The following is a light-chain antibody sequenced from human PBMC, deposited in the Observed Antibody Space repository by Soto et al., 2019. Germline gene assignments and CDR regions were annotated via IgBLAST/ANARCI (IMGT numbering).Light chain of an antibody. CDR3: QQRSNWPQWT. CDR2: DAS. J-gene: IGKJ1*01. V-gene: IGKV3-11*01. Sequence: EIVLTQSPATLSLSPGERATLSCRASQSVSSYLAWSQQKPGQAPRLLIYDASNRATGIPARFSGSGSGTDFTLTISSLEPEDFAVYYCQQRSNWPQWTFGQGTKV. CDR1: QSVSSY.